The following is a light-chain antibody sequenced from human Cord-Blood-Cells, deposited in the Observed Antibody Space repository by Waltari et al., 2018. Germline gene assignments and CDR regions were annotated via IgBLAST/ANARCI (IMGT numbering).Light chain of an antibody. CDR2: RNN. CDR1: SSNIGSNY. J-gene: IGLJ1*01. Sequence: QSVLTQPPSASGTPGQRVTISCSGSSSNIGSNYVYWYQPLPATAPKLLIYRNNQRPSGVPDRFSGSKSGTSASLAISGLRSEDEADYYCAAWDDSLSGYVFGTGTKVTVL. CDR3: AAWDDSLSGYV. V-gene: IGLV1-47*01.